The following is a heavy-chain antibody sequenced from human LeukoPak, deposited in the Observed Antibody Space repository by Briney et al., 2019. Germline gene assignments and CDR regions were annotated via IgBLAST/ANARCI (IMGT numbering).Heavy chain of an antibody. V-gene: IGHV7-4-1*01. Sequence: ASVKVSCKASGYTSSYYSMNWVRQAPGQGLEWMGRINTHTGNPTYAQGFTGRFVFSLDTSVSTAYLQISLKAEDTAVYYCARELDNYGDRGLDYWGQGTLVTVSS. D-gene: IGHD4-17*01. J-gene: IGHJ4*02. CDR3: ARELDNYGDRGLDY. CDR1: GYTSSYYS. CDR2: INTHTGNP.